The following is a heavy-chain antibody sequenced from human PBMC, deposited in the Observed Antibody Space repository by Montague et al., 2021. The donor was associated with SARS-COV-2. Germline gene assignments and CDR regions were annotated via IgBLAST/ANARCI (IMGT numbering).Heavy chain of an antibody. Sequence: TLSLTCTVSGGSISSSSYYWGWIRQPPGKALEWLARIDWDDDKYYSTSLKTRLTISKDTSKNQVVLTMTNMDPVDTATYYCARTTMTTFGGVIVPFDYWGQGTLVTVSS. CDR3: ARTTMTTFGGVIVPFDY. J-gene: IGHJ4*02. CDR2: IDWDDDK. V-gene: IGHV2-70*11. CDR1: GGSISSSSYY. D-gene: IGHD3-16*02.